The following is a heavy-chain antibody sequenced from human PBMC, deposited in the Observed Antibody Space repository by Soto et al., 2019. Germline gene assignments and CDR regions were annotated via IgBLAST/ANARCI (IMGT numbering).Heavy chain of an antibody. Sequence: SVKVSCTASGGTFSSYTISWVRQAPGQGLEWMGRIIPILGIANYAQKFQGRVTITADKSTSTAYMELSSLRSEDTAVYYCARGAAAAGDIFDYWGQGTLVTVSS. CDR2: IIPILGIA. CDR3: ARGAAAAGDIFDY. D-gene: IGHD6-13*01. J-gene: IGHJ4*02. V-gene: IGHV1-69*02. CDR1: GGTFSSYT.